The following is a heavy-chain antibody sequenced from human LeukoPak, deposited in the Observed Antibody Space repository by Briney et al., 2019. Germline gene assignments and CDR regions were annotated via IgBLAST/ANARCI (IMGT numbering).Heavy chain of an antibody. CDR2: IYYSGST. Sequence: SETLSLTCTVSGGSISNINYYWGWIRQPPGKGLEWIGSIYYSGSTYYNPSLKSRFTISVDTSKNQFSLKLSSVTAADTAVYYCARSAARPPYYYYYYMDVWGKGTTVTVSS. D-gene: IGHD6-6*01. CDR3: ARSAARPPYYYYYYMDV. J-gene: IGHJ6*03. V-gene: IGHV4-39*07. CDR1: GGSISNINYY.